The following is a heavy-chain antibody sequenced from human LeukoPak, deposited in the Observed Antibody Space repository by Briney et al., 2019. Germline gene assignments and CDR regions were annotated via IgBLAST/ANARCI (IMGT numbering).Heavy chain of an antibody. J-gene: IGHJ3*02. D-gene: IGHD5-24*01. V-gene: IGHV3-74*01. CDR2: INQDESNA. CDR3: GRGGDGIDI. Sequence: PGGSLRLSSAVSGFTFRNYLMHWVRQAPGQGLVWVSRINQDESNAYADSVKGRFTISRDNAKNMLYLQMNDLRAEDTAVYFCGRGGDGIDIWGQGTTVIVSS. CDR1: GFTFRNYL.